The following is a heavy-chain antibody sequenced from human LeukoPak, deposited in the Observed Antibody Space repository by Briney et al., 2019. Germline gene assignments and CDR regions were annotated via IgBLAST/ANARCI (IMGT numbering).Heavy chain of an antibody. Sequence: SETLSLTCAVYGGSFSGYYWSWIRQPPGKGLEWIGEINHSGSTNYNPSLKSRVTISVDTSKNQFSLKLSSVTAADTAVYYCARHPVGYCSGGSCYSAYFQHWGQGTLVTVSS. CDR1: GGSFSGYY. V-gene: IGHV4-34*01. D-gene: IGHD2-15*01. CDR3: ARHPVGYCSGGSCYSAYFQH. CDR2: INHSGST. J-gene: IGHJ1*01.